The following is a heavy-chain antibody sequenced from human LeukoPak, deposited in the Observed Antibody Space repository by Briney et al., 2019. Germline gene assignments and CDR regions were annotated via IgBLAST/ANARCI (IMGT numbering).Heavy chain of an antibody. D-gene: IGHD3-22*01. CDR3: ARGDYYDSSGYSLYAFDI. Sequence: ASVKVSCKASGYTFTGYYMHWVRQAPGQGLEWMGWINPNSGGTNYAQKFQGRVTMTRDTSISTAYMELSRLRSDDTVVYYCARGDYYDSSGYSLYAFDIWGQGTMVTVSS. CDR2: INPNSGGT. V-gene: IGHV1-2*02. CDR1: GYTFTGYY. J-gene: IGHJ3*02.